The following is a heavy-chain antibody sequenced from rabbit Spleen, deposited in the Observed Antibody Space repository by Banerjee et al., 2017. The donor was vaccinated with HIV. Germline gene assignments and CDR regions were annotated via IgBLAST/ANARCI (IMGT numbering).Heavy chain of an antibody. J-gene: IGHJ4*01. CDR3: VRGASSSGYYSL. V-gene: IGHV1S7*01. Sequence: QLKESGGGLVTPGGTLTLTCTASGSDISSYRIGWVRQAPGKGLEWIGYIDPVFGATYYATWVNGRFTISSHNAQNTLYLQLNSLTAADTATYFCVRGASSSGYYSLWGPGTLVTVS. CDR1: GSDISSYR. CDR2: IDPVFGAT. D-gene: IGHD1-1*01.